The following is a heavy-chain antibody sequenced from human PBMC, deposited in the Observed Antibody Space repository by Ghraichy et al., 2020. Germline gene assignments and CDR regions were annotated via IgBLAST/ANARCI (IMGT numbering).Heavy chain of an antibody. J-gene: IGHJ6*02. D-gene: IGHD6-13*01. Sequence: ASVKVSCKASGNTFTGYYIHWVRQAPGQGLECMGWINPNSGGTNYAQKFQGRVTMTRDTSISTAYMELSRLRSDDTAVYYCARAGSLIAARGEYYYYGMDVWGQGTTVTVSS. CDR3: ARAGSLIAARGEYYYYGMDV. CDR1: GNTFTGYY. V-gene: IGHV1-2*02. CDR2: INPNSGGT.